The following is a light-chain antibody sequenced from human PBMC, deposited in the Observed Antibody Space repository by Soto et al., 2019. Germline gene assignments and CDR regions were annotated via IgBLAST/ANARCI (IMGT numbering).Light chain of an antibody. Sequence: DIQLTQSPSTLSASVGDRVSIACRASHTIDTWLAWFQQKPGKAPKLLIYDASSLESGVPSRFSGSGSGTQFTLTISSLQPDDFATYYCQQYNTFLWTFGQGTKVEIQ. CDR2: DAS. J-gene: IGKJ1*01. V-gene: IGKV1-5*01. CDR3: QQYNTFLWT. CDR1: HTIDTW.